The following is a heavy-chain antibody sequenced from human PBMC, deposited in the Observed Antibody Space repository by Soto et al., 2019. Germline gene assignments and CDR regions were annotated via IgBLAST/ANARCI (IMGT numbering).Heavy chain of an antibody. Sequence: SETLSLTCTVSGGSISSYYWSWIRQPPGKGLEWIGYIYYSGSTNYNPSLKSRVTISVDTSKNQFSLKLSSVTAADTAVYYCARGLVVPAAAYYYYYYMDVWGKGTTVTVSS. D-gene: IGHD2-2*01. V-gene: IGHV4-59*01. CDR3: ARGLVVPAAAYYYYYYMDV. CDR2: IYYSGST. CDR1: GGSISSYY. J-gene: IGHJ6*03.